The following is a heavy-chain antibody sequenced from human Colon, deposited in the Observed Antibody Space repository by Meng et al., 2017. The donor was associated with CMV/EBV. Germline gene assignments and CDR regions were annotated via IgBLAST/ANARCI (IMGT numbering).Heavy chain of an antibody. D-gene: IGHD4-11*01. CDR3: ARDPYIKAFDL. CDR2: IKEDGSEK. J-gene: IGHJ3*01. Sequence: GESLKISCAASGFMFSRFWMTWLRQAPGRGPELVAHIKEDGSEKYFMASVKGRCTISRDNAGNSLYLQIHSLRVEDTAVYYCARDPYIKAFDLWGQGTMVTVSS. V-gene: IGHV3-7*01. CDR1: GFMFSRFW.